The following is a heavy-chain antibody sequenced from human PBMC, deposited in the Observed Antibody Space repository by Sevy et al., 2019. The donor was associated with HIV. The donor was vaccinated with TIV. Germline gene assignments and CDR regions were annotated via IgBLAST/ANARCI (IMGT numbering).Heavy chain of an antibody. J-gene: IGHJ4*02. Sequence: GGSLRLSCAASGFTFSNAWMSWVRQAPGKGLEWVGRIKSKTDGGTTVYATPVKGRFTISRDYSKNTLYLQMNSLKTEDTAVYYCTSEGDYVDYFDYWGQGTLVTVSS. CDR2: IKSKTDGGTT. D-gene: IGHD4-17*01. V-gene: IGHV3-15*01. CDR3: TSEGDYVDYFDY. CDR1: GFTFSNAW.